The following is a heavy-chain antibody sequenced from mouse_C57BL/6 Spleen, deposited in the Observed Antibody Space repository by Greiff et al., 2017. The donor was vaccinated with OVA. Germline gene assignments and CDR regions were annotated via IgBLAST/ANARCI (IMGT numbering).Heavy chain of an antibody. J-gene: IGHJ3*01. CDR2: IYPGSGNT. Sequence: QVQLQQSGPELVKPGASVKISCKASGYSFTSYYIHWVKQRPGQGLEWIGWIYPGSGNTKYNEKFKGKATLTADTSSSTAYMQLSSLTSEDSAVYDCAREDDGYPSSWFAYWGQGTLVTVSA. CDR3: AREDDGYPSSWFAY. D-gene: IGHD2-3*01. V-gene: IGHV1-66*01. CDR1: GYSFTSYY.